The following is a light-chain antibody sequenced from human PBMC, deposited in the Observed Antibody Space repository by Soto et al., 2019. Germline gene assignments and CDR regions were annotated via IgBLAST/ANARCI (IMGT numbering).Light chain of an antibody. Sequence: DVRMTQSPSSLSASVGDTITITCRASQTISTYLNWFQQKSGESPRLLIYGASTLHDGVPSRFSGSGSGADFTLTISGLQPEDFATYYCQQSFNTPYTFGQGTELEVK. CDR3: QQSFNTPYT. V-gene: IGKV1-39*01. J-gene: IGKJ2*01. CDR1: QTISTY. CDR2: GAS.